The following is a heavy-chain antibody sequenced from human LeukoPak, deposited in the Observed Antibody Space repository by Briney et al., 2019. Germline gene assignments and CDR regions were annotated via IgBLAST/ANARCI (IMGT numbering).Heavy chain of an antibody. Sequence: SETLSLTCTVSGGSISSSSYYWGWIRQPPGTGLEWIGSIYYSGSTYYNPSLKSRVTMSVDTSKNQFSLKLSSVTAADTAVYYCARDRYYYDSSARYFDYWGQGTLVTVSS. CDR3: ARDRYYYDSSARYFDY. CDR1: GGSISSSSYY. CDR2: IYYSGST. J-gene: IGHJ4*02. V-gene: IGHV4-39*07. D-gene: IGHD3-22*01.